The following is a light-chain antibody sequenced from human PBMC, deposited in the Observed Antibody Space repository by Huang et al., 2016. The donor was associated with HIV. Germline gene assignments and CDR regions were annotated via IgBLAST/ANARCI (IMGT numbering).Light chain of an antibody. CDR3: QQPGS. V-gene: IGKV3-11*01. CDR1: QSVGGY. Sequence: EIVLTQSPATLSLSPGERATLSCRASQSVGGYLAWYPQKPGQAPRLLIYDTSTRATGIPARFSGSGSETDFTLTISSLEPEDFAVYDCQQPGSFGQGTKVDIK. CDR2: DTS. J-gene: IGKJ2*01.